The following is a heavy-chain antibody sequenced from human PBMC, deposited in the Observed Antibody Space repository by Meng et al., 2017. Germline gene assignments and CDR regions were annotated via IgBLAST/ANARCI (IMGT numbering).Heavy chain of an antibody. CDR3: ARARHGGKTPLGDY. J-gene: IGHJ4*02. CDR2: INPSGGST. Sequence: QVQLVQVGSEAKKPGASVKVPFKASGYTITSYYSHWGRQAPGQGLEWMGIINPSGGSTSYAQKFQGRVTMTRDTSTSTVYMELSSLRSEDTAVYYCARARHGGKTPLGDYWGQGTLVTVSS. CDR1: GYTITSYY. V-gene: IGHV1-46*01. D-gene: IGHD4-23*01.